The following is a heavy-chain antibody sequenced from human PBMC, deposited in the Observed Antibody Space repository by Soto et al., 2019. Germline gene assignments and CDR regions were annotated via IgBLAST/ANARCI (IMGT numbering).Heavy chain of an antibody. CDR2: ISAYNGNT. D-gene: IGHD6-19*01. Sequence: GASVKVSCKASGYTFTSYGISWVRQAPGQGLEWMGWISAYNGNTNYAQKLQGRVTMTTDTSTSTAYMELRSLRSDDTAVYYCARDPPRIAVAGTVVCVHHYYYYGMDVRGQGTTVTLSS. J-gene: IGHJ6*02. CDR3: ARDPPRIAVAGTVVCVHHYYYYGMDV. V-gene: IGHV1-18*01. CDR1: GYTFTSYG.